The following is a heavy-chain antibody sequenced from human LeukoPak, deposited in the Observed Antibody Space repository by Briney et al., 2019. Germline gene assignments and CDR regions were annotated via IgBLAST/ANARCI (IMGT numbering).Heavy chain of an antibody. CDR3: AKTQWKVGATDYFDY. CDR1: GFTFSNFA. D-gene: IGHD1-26*01. V-gene: IGHV3-23*01. CDR2: ISGSGGST. Sequence: GESLRLSCVVSGFTFSNFAMSWVRQAPGKGLEWVSAISGSGGSTYYADSVKGRFTISRDNSKNTLYLQMNSLRAEDTAVYYCAKTQWKVGATDYFDYWGQGILVTVSS. J-gene: IGHJ4*02.